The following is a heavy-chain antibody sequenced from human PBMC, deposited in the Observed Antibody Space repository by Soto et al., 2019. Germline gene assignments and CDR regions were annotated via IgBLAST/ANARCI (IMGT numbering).Heavy chain of an antibody. D-gene: IGHD2-2*01. CDR3: AKDDCSSTSCYGGVYYYYYGMDV. Sequence: GSLRLSCAASGFTFSSYGMHWVRQAPGKGLEWVAVISYDGSNKYYADSVKGRFTISRDNSKNTLYLQMNSLRAEDTAVYYCAKDDCSSTSCYGGVYYYYYGMDVWGQGTTVTVSS. J-gene: IGHJ6*02. CDR1: GFTFSSYG. V-gene: IGHV3-30*18. CDR2: ISYDGSNK.